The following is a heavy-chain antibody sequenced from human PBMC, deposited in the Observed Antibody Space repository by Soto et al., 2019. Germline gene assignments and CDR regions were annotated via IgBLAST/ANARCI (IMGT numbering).Heavy chain of an antibody. V-gene: IGHV1-18*01. CDR3: ARGIAAAGNPAGYLYYYYYMDV. Sequence: AASVKVSCKSSGYTFTSYGISCVRQAPGQGLEWMGWISAYNGNTNYAQKLQGRVTMTTDTSTSTAYMELRSLRSDDTAVYYCARGIAAAGNPAGYLYYYYYMDVWGKGTTVTVSS. CDR2: ISAYNGNT. J-gene: IGHJ6*03. D-gene: IGHD6-13*01. CDR1: GYTFTSYG.